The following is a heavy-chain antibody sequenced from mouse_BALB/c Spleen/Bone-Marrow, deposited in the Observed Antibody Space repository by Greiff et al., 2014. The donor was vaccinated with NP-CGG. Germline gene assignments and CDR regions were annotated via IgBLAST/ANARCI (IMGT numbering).Heavy chain of an antibody. D-gene: IGHD1-1*01. CDR3: AIYYYGSSGFAY. CDR2: IDSANGNT. V-gene: IGHV14-3*02. Sequence: VQLQQPGAELVKPGASVKLSCTASGFNIKDTYMHWVKQRPEQGLEWIGRIDSANGNTKYDPKFQGKATITADTSSNTAYLQLSSLTSEDTAVYYCAIYYYGSSGFAYWGQGTLVTVSA. CDR1: GFNIKDTY. J-gene: IGHJ3*01.